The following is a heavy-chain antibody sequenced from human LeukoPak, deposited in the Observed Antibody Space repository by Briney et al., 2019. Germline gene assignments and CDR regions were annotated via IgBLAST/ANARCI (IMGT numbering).Heavy chain of an antibody. Sequence: AGGSLRLSCAASGFTFSDSYFYWLRQAPGKGLEWVSYISSSGSTIYYADSVKGRFTISRDNAKNSLYLQMNSLRAEDTAVYYCATSGGYRNAFDIWGQGTMVTVSS. CDR1: GFTFSDSY. J-gene: IGHJ3*02. V-gene: IGHV3-11*01. D-gene: IGHD6-19*01. CDR3: ATSGGYRNAFDI. CDR2: ISSSGSTI.